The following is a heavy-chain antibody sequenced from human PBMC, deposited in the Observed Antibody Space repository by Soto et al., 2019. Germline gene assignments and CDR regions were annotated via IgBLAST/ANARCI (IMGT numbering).Heavy chain of an antibody. CDR1: GGTFSSYA. J-gene: IGHJ6*02. Sequence: ASVKVSCKASGGTFSSYAISWVRQAPGQGLEWMGGIIPIFGTANYAQKFQGRVTITADESTSTACMELNSLRSEDTAVYYCARARGLLLVPAAMPMNYYYYGMDVWG. CDR3: ARARGLLLVPAAMPMNYYYYGMDV. V-gene: IGHV1-69*13. D-gene: IGHD2-2*01. CDR2: IIPIFGTA.